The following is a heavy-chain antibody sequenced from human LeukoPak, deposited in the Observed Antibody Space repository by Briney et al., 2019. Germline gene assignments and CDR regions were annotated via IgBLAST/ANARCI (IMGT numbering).Heavy chain of an antibody. CDR1: GFTFSSYA. D-gene: IGHD1-1*01. CDR3: ARDRETTDPPEFSYDY. J-gene: IGHJ4*02. CDR2: ISASGGIK. Sequence: PGGSLRLSCAASGFTFSSYAMHWVRQAPGKGLEWVSGISASGGIKDYTDSVKGRFTISRDNSKNTLYLQMNSLRAEDTAVYYCARDRETTDPPEFSYDYWGQGTLVTVSS. V-gene: IGHV3-23*01.